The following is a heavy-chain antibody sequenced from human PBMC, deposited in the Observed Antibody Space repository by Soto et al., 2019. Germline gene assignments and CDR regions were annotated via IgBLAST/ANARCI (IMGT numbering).Heavy chain of an antibody. CDR3: TTAGQWYFWTAYYFEH. CDR2: ISGSGGST. CDR1: GFTFRSYW. D-gene: IGHD3-3*01. J-gene: IGHJ4*02. Sequence: PGGSLRLSCEASGFTFRSYWMSWVRQAPGKGLEWVSAISGSGGSTYYADSVKGRFTISKDDSTDMVYLQMNTLKIEDTAVYYCTTAGQWYFWTAYYFEHWGQGTPVTVSS. V-gene: IGHV3-23*01.